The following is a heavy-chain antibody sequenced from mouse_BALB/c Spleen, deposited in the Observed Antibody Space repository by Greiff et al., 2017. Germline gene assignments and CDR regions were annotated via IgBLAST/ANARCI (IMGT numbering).Heavy chain of an antibody. CDR3: AKIGKGNYWYFDV. CDR2: IWRGGST. J-gene: IGHJ1*01. V-gene: IGHV2-5-1*01. Sequence: VRLMESGPSLVQPSQSLSITCTVSGFSLTSYGVHWVRQSPGKGLEWLGVIWRGGSTDYNAAFMSRLSITKDNSKSQVFFKMNSLQADDTAIYYCAKIGKGNYWYFDVWGAGTTVTVSS. D-gene: IGHD2-1*01. CDR1: GFSLTSYG.